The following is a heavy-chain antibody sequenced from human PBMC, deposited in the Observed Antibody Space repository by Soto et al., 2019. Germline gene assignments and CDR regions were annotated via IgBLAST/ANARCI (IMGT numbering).Heavy chain of an antibody. V-gene: IGHV4-59*01. CDR2: IYYSGST. CDR3: AREPRGNYYDSSGPYGMDV. J-gene: IGHJ6*02. D-gene: IGHD3-22*01. Sequence: SETLSLTCTVSGCSISSYYWSWIRQPPGKGLEWIGYIYYSGSTNYNPSLKSRVTISVDTSKNQFSLKLSSVTAADTAVYYCAREPRGNYYDSSGPYGMDVWGQGTTVTVSS. CDR1: GCSISSYY.